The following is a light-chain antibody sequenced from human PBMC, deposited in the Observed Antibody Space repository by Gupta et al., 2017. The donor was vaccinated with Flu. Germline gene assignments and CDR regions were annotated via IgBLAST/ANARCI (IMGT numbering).Light chain of an antibody. V-gene: IGKV3-20*01. CDR1: ESVINRY. J-gene: IGKJ1*01. CDR2: GAS. CDR3: QQDGSSPRT. Sequence: GTLYLSPGERATLSCRASESVINRYVAWYQQNPGQAPRLLIYGASSRATGIPDRFSGSGSGTDFTLTISRLEPEEFAVYTCQQDGSSPRTFGQGTKVEIK.